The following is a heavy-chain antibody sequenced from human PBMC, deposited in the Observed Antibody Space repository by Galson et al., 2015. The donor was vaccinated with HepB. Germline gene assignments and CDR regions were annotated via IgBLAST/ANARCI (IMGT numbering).Heavy chain of an antibody. D-gene: IGHD3-22*01. J-gene: IGHJ2*01. Sequence: QSGAEVKKPGESLRISCKGSGYSFTSYWISWVRQMPGKGLEWMGRIDPSDSYTNYSPSFQGHVTISADKSISTAYLQWSSLKASDTAMYYCARHEYYYDSSGIAYWYFDLWGRGTLVTVSS. CDR1: GYSFTSYW. V-gene: IGHV5-10-1*01. CDR2: IDPSDSYT. CDR3: ARHEYYYDSSGIAYWYFDL.